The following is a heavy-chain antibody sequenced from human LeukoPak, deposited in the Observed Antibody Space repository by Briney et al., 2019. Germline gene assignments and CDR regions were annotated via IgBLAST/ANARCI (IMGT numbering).Heavy chain of an antibody. V-gene: IGHV3-23*01. CDR1: GFTFSSYD. D-gene: IGHD5-12*01. J-gene: IGHJ3*02. Sequence: GGSLRLSCAASGFTFSSYDMSWVRQSPGKGLEWVSAISGSGGSTYYADSVKGRFTISRDNSKNTLYLQMNSLRAEDTAVYYCAKDRWGYDFGAFDIWGQGTMVTVSS. CDR2: ISGSGGST. CDR3: AKDRWGYDFGAFDI.